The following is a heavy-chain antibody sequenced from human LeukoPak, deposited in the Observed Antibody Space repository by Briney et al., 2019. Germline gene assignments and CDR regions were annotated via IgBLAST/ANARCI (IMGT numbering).Heavy chain of an antibody. D-gene: IGHD1-1*01. CDR3: ARVVGTGLLDY. CDR2: IYSGGST. J-gene: IGHJ4*02. V-gene: IGHV3-66*01. CDR1: GFTVSSNY. Sequence: GGSLRLSCAASGFTVSSNYMSWVRQAPGKGLEWVSVIYSGGSTYYADSVKGRFTISRDNPKNTLYLQMNSLRAEDTAVYYCARVVGTGLLDYWGQGTLVTVSS.